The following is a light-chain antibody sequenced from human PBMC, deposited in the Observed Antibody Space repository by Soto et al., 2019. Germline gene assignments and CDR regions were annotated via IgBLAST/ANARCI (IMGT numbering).Light chain of an antibody. CDR2: GNN. Sequence: QSVLTQPPSASGTPGQRVTISCSGSNSNIGSDSVNWFQHLPGTTPKLLIYGNNQRPSGVPDRFSGSKSGTSASLVISGLQSEDEADYYCAAWDGSLNAYVFGTGTKVTVL. J-gene: IGLJ1*01. CDR3: AAWDGSLNAYV. CDR1: NSNIGSDS. V-gene: IGLV1-44*01.